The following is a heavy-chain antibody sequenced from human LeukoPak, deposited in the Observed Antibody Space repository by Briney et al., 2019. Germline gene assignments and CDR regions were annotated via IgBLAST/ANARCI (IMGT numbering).Heavy chain of an antibody. CDR1: GFSFSSYS. CDR2: INKDGGVT. V-gene: IGHV3-74*01. J-gene: IGHJ4*02. D-gene: IGHD1-26*01. Sequence: GGSLRLSCAASGFSFSSYSMNWVRQAPGKGLVWVSRINKDGGVTDYAESVKGRFSISRDNAKNTSYLQMNSLRVEDTAIYYCVKVRGRARVGYFDYWGQGTLVTVSS. CDR3: VKVRGRARVGYFDY.